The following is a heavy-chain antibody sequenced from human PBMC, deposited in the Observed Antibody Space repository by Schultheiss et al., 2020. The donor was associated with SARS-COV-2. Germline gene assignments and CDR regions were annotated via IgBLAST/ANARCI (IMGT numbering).Heavy chain of an antibody. V-gene: IGHV1-18*01. CDR2: ISPYNGDT. CDR1: GYRFISYG. D-gene: IGHD5-24*01. Sequence: ASVKVSCKTSGYRFISYGITWVRQAPGQGLEWVGWISPYNGDTRYAESLQGRVTMTTDTSTNTAYMELRSLRSDDTALYYCAVRSPWLQMDEYFQHWGQGTLVTVSS. J-gene: IGHJ1*01. CDR3: AVRSPWLQMDEYFQH.